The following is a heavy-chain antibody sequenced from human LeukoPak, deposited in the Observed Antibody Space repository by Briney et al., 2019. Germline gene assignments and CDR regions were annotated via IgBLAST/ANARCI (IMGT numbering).Heavy chain of an antibody. CDR2: IYYSGST. J-gene: IGHJ4*02. CDR1: GGSFSGYY. CDR3: ARGVVVTAMFDY. D-gene: IGHD2-21*02. V-gene: IGHV4-59*01. Sequence: PSETLSLTCAVCGGSFSGYYWSWIRQPPGKGLEWIGYIYYSGSTNYNPSLKSRVTISVDTSKNQFSLKLSSVTAADTAVYYCARGVVVTAMFDYWGQGTLVTVSS.